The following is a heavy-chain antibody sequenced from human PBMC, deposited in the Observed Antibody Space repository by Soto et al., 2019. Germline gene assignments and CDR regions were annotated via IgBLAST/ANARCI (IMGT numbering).Heavy chain of an antibody. CDR2: INHSGST. D-gene: IGHD2-15*01. Sequence: SETLSLTCAVYGGSFSGYYWSWIRQPPGKGLEWIGEINHSGSTNYNPSLKSRVTISVDTSKNQFSLKLSSVTAEDTAIYYCAKLVSSIGSPNSSFAYGGQETLAPVPS. CDR3: AKLVSSIGSPNSSFAY. V-gene: IGHV4-34*01. CDR1: GGSFSGYY. J-gene: IGHJ4*02.